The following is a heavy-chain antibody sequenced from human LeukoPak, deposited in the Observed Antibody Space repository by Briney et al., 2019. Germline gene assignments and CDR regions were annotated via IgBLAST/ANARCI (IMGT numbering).Heavy chain of an antibody. CDR1: GFTFSNYA. CDR3: ARRSRIAVAGAFDP. V-gene: IGHV3-23*01. D-gene: IGHD6-19*01. Sequence: GGSLRLSCAASGFTFSNYAMRWVRQAPGKGLEWVSGISGSGDSTYYADSVKGRFTISRDNSKNTLYLQMNSLRAEDTAVYYCARRSRIAVAGAFDPGGQGTLVTVSA. CDR2: ISGSGDST. J-gene: IGHJ5*02.